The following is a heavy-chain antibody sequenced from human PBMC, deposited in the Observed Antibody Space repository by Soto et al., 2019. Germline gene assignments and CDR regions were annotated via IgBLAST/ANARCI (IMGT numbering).Heavy chain of an antibody. J-gene: IGHJ6*02. CDR3: ARERSVGYCITTTCPKPFYYYAMDV. CDR2: ISAYNGNT. V-gene: IGHV1-18*01. CDR1: GYTFTSYG. Sequence: ASVKVSCKASGYTFTSYGISWVRQAPGQGLEWMGWISAYNGNTNYAQNFQGRVTITADESTRTASMELSSLRSDDTAVYYCARERSVGYCITTTCPKPFYYYAMDVWGQGTTVTVSS. D-gene: IGHD2-2*01.